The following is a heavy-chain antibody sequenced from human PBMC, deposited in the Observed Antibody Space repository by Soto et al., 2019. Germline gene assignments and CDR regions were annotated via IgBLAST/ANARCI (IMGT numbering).Heavy chain of an antibody. V-gene: IGHV3-66*01. J-gene: IGHJ4*02. D-gene: IGHD5-12*01. CDR3: ERGLYRGWHYLDY. CDR2: IYSGGST. Sequence: EVQLVESGGGLVQPGGSLRLSCAASGFTVSSNYMSWVRQAPGKGLEWVSVIYSGGSTYYADSVKGRFTISKDNSKNTLYNQMKSLRAEDTALYDCERGLYRGWHYLDYWGQVTLVTVS. CDR1: GFTVSSNY.